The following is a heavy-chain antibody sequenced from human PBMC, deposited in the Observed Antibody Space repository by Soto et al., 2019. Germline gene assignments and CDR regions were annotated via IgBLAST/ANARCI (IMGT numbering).Heavy chain of an antibody. V-gene: IGHV1-18*01. CDR2: ISAYNGNT. D-gene: IGHD3-22*01. CDR1: GYTFTSYY. J-gene: IGHJ4*02. Sequence: ASVKVSCKASGYTFTSYYISWVRQAPGQGLEWMGWISAYNGNTKYSQKFQGRVTITRDTSASTAYMELSSLRSEDTAVYYCARSIVVVTSFDYWGQGTLVTVSS. CDR3: ARSIVVVTSFDY.